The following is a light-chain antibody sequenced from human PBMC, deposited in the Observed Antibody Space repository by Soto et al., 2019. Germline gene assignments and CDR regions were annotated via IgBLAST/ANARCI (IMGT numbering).Light chain of an antibody. V-gene: IGKV3-11*01. CDR1: QSVSSY. CDR2: DAS. CDR3: QQRSNPPIT. Sequence: EIVLTQSPATLSLSPGERATLSCRASQSVSSYLAWYQQKPGQAPRLLIYDASNRATGIPARFSGSGSGTDFTLTISSLEPEDFAVYYCQQRSNPPITFGQGTRLEIK. J-gene: IGKJ5*01.